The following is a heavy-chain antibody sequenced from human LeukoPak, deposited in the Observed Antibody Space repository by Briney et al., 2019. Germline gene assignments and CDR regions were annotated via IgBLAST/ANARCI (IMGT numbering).Heavy chain of an antibody. Sequence: PGGSLRLSCAASGFTFSTYTTNWVRQAPGKGLEWVSYISSSSSTIYYADSVKGRFTISRDNAKNSLYLQMNSLRAEDTAVYYCARGLRNYYGSGSYYTPVDYWGQGTLVTVSS. CDR2: ISSSSSTI. D-gene: IGHD3-10*01. CDR1: GFTFSTYT. J-gene: IGHJ4*02. CDR3: ARGLRNYYGSGSYYTPVDY. V-gene: IGHV3-48*01.